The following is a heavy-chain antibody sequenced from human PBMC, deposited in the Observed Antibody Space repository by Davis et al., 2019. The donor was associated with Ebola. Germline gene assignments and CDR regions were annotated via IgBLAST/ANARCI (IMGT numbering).Heavy chain of an antibody. D-gene: IGHD7-27*01. V-gene: IGHV3-33*08. Sequence: GESLKISCAASGFTFSSYAMHWVRQAPGKGLEWLAYIGYDGSAKYNADSVKGRYIISKDDSRNTIYLQINSLTVEDTAIFYCARGYGDHCDHWGQGTPVTVTS. J-gene: IGHJ4*02. CDR2: IGYDGSAK. CDR1: GFTFSSYA. CDR3: ARGYGDHCDH.